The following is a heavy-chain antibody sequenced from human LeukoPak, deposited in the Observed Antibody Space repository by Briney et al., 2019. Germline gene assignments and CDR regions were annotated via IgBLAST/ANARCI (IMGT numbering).Heavy chain of an antibody. V-gene: IGHV3-23*01. D-gene: IGHD1-26*01. CDR2: ISGNGVGT. Sequence: GGSLRLSCAASGFIFSSYAMSWVRQAPGKGLEWLSVISGNGVGTSHAASVKGRFTISRDNSKNTLYLQMNTLRAEDTAVYYCAGSGSYAYMDVWGKGTTVTVSS. J-gene: IGHJ6*03. CDR1: GFIFSSYA. CDR3: AGSGSYAYMDV.